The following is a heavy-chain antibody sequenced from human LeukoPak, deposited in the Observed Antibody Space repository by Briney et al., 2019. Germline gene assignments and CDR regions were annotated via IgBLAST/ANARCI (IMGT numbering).Heavy chain of an antibody. V-gene: IGHV3-23*01. D-gene: IGHD4-11*01. CDR3: AKGGHDYNPFYW. CDR1: GFTFSTSA. CDR2: IKGGGGDP. J-gene: IGHJ4*02. Sequence: PGGSLRLYCAASGFTFSTSAMGWVRQAPGKGLEWVSSIKGGGGDPFYADSVKGRFTISRDNSKNALFLQLNSLRAEDSAVYYCAKGGHDYNPFYWWGQGTLVTVSS.